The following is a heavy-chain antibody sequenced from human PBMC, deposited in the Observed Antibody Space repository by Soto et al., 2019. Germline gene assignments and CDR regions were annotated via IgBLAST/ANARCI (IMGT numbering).Heavy chain of an antibody. Sequence: RGESLKISCKGSGYSFTNYWIAWVRQMPGKGLEWMGIIYPGDSDTRYSPSFQGQVTISADKSITTAYLQWRSLKASDTAMYYCARQYVSRYGYLSFQYRGQGTMVTLSS. CDR2: IYPGDSDT. D-gene: IGHD5-18*01. CDR3: ARQYVSRYGYLSFQY. J-gene: IGHJ4*02. V-gene: IGHV5-51*01. CDR1: GYSFTNYW.